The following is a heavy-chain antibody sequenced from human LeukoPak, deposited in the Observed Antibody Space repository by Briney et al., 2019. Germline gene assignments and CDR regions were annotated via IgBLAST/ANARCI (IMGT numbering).Heavy chain of an antibody. D-gene: IGHD3-9*01. CDR1: GGSISSSSYY. J-gene: IGHJ5*02. CDR2: IYYSGST. V-gene: IGHV4-39*07. Sequence: SETLSLTCTVSGGSISSSSYYWGWIRQPPGKGLEWIGSIYYSGSTYYNPSLKSRVTISVDTSKNQFSLKLSSVTAADTAVYYCARASLFYYDILTAFNWFDPWGQGTLVTVSS. CDR3: ARASLFYYDILTAFNWFDP.